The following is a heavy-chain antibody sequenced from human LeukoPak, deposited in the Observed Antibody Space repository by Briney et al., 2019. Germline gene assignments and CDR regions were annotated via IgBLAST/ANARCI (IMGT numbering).Heavy chain of an antibody. J-gene: IGHJ2*01. V-gene: IGHV3-21*04. CDR1: GFTFSSYS. D-gene: IGHD6-6*01. CDR3: EKDIYRVIAARRPGYFDL. Sequence: GGSLRLSCAASGFTFSSYSMNWVRQAPGKGLEWVSSISSSSSYIYYADSVKGRFTIPRDNAKNSLYLQINSLRAEDTVVYYCEKDIYRVIAARRPGYFDLWGRGTLVTVSS. CDR2: ISSSSSYI.